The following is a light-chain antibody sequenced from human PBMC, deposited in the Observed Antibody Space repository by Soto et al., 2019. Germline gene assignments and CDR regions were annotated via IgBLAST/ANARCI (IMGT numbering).Light chain of an antibody. CDR2: DVS. CDR3: CSHAGTYTFRV. V-gene: IGLV2-11*01. CDR1: SRDVGGYNY. Sequence: QSVLTQPRPVSGSPGQSVTISCTGTSRDVGGYNYVSWFQHYPGKAPKLMIYDVSRRPSGVPDRFSGSKSGNTASLTISGLQAEDEADYYCCSHAGTYTFRVFGTGTKVTVL. J-gene: IGLJ1*01.